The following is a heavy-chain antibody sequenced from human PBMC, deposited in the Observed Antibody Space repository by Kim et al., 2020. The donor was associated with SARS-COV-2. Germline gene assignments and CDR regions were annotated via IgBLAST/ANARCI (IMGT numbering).Heavy chain of an antibody. D-gene: IGHD6-13*01. CDR3: ASSAGYSSSWYSSIAVAYYFDY. Sequence: GGSLRLSCAASGFTFSSYAMHWVRQAPGKGLEWVAVISYDGSNKYYADSVKGRFTISRDNSKNTLYLQMNSLRAEDTAVYYCASSAGYSSSWYSSIAVAYYFDYWGQGTLVTVSS. V-gene: IGHV3-30-3*01. CDR2: ISYDGSNK. J-gene: IGHJ4*02. CDR1: GFTFSSYA.